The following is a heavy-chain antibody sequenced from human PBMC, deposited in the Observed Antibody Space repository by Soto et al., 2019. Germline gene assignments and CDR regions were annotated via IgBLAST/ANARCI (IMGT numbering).Heavy chain of an antibody. J-gene: IGHJ5*02. Sequence: PGXSLRLSCTASGFTFGDYAMSWFHQAPGKGLEWVGFIRSKAYGGTTEYAASVKGRFTISRDDSKSIAYLQMNSLKTEDTAVYYPAVVAAVNWFDPWGQGTLVTVSS. V-gene: IGHV3-49*03. CDR3: AVVAAVNWFDP. D-gene: IGHD2-15*01. CDR2: IRSKAYGGTT. CDR1: GFTFGDYA.